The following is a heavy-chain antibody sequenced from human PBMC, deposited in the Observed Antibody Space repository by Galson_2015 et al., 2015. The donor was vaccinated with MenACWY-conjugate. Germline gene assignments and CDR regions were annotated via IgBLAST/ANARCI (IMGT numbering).Heavy chain of an antibody. J-gene: IGHJ6*02. D-gene: IGHD1-26*01. CDR1: GYSFSSYW. CDR2: FSPGDSNT. CDR3: ARHPPGGRGMDV. V-gene: IGHV5-51*01. Sequence: SGAEVKKPGESLKISCKGSGYSFSSYWIGWVRQMPGKGLEWMGLFSPGDSNTRYSPSFQGQVTLSADKSITTAYLQWTSLKASDTAMYYCARHPPGGRGMDVWGQGTTVTVSS.